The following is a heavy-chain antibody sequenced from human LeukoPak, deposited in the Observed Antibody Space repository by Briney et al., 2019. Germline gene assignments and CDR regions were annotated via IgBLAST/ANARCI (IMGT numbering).Heavy chain of an antibody. J-gene: IGHJ6*03. D-gene: IGHD3-16*02. V-gene: IGHV4-39*01. CDR2: IYYRGST. Sequence: PSQTLSLTRTVSGGAIRSGSYYWGCIRQPPGNGLEWIGSIYYRGSTSTNPSLKSRLTISVDTSKTQFSLKVSSVTAADTALYYCARQRPTRPSLRYCYYDLDVWGKGTTVTVSS. CDR3: ARQRPTRPSLRYCYYDLDV. CDR1: GGAIRSGSYY.